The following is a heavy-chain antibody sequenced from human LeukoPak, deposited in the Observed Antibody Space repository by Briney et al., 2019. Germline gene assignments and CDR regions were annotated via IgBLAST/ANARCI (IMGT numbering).Heavy chain of an antibody. J-gene: IGHJ4*02. V-gene: IGHV3-23*01. CDR1: GFTFSSYA. D-gene: IGHD3-22*01. CDR2: ISGSGGST. Sequence: PGGSLRLSCAASGFTFSSYAMSWVRQAPGKGLEWVSAISGSGGSTYYADSVKGRFTISRDNAKNSLYLQMNSLRAEDTALYYCAKVEHPFSLYYDSSPFDYWGQGTLVTVSS. CDR3: AKVEHPFSLYYDSSPFDY.